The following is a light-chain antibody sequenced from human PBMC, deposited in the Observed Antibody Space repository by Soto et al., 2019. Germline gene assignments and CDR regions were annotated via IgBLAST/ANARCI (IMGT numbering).Light chain of an antibody. CDR3: KQYNTYST. V-gene: IGKV1-5*01. Sequence: DIQITQSPSTLSASVGDTVTGTCRASQSVSGWLAWYQQKPGKAPQALIYDASSLKSGVPSRFSGNGSGTEFTLTISSLQPDDFATYYCKQYNTYSTFGQGTRLEIK. CDR1: QSVSGW. CDR2: DAS. J-gene: IGKJ5*01.